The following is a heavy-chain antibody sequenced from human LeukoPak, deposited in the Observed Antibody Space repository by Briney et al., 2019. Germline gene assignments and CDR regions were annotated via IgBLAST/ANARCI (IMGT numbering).Heavy chain of an antibody. CDR2: IAQDGSEE. CDR1: GFTFNRYW. V-gene: IGHV3-7*01. CDR3: ARDATRGGDNDY. J-gene: IGHJ4*02. D-gene: IGHD3-16*01. Sequence: GGSLRLSCAASGFTFNRYWMSWVRQAAGKGLEWVAYIAQDGSEELYVDSVKGRLTISRDNAKNSVYLQMNSLRAEDTAVYYCARDATRGGDNDYWGQGTLVTVSS.